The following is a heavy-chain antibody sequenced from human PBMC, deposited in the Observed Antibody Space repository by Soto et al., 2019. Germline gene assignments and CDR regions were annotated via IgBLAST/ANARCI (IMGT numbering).Heavy chain of an antibody. CDR1: GFTFSNYA. V-gene: IGHV3-30*03. CDR2: VSYDGDNE. Sequence: GGSLRLSCAASGFTFSNYAMHWVRQAPGKGLEWVAIVSYDGDNEYYADSVRGRFFISRDNSRNTLYLQTSSLRHEDTAVYYCARDYYRFNSGYGFSMDVWGQGTTVTVSS. D-gene: IGHD5-12*01. CDR3: ARDYYRFNSGYGFSMDV. J-gene: IGHJ6*02.